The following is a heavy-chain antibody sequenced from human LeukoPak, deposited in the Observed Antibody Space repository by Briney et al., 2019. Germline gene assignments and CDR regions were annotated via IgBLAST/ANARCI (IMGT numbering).Heavy chain of an antibody. CDR3: ARDGTSTDDY. Sequence: ASVKVSCKTSGYTFSNFGINWVRQAPGQGLEWMAWISGNNDNPNYEQKFQGRFTVTTDSSTSTAYMELRNLRSDDTAVYYCARDGTSTDDYWGQGTLVTVSS. CDR1: GYTFSNFG. J-gene: IGHJ4*02. CDR2: ISGNNDNP. V-gene: IGHV1-18*01. D-gene: IGHD2-2*01.